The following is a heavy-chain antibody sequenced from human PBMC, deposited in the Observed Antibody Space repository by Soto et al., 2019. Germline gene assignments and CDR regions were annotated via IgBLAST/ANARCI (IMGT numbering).Heavy chain of an antibody. J-gene: IGHJ5*01. CDR2: MNPNSGNT. D-gene: IGHD2-21*01. CDR1: GYTFATYD. CDR3: ARSDGYNFNWLDS. Sequence: QVQVVQSGAEVKTPGASVKVSCKASGYTFATYDINWVRQAPGQGLEWMGWMNPNSGNTGYAQKFQGRLTMTRDTALSVAHMELSSLRNEDTAVYYCARSDGYNFNWLDSWGQGTLVTVSA. V-gene: IGHV1-8*01.